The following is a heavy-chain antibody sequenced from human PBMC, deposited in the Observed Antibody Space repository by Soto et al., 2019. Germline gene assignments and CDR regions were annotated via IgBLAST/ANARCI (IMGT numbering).Heavy chain of an antibody. J-gene: IGHJ4*02. CDR1: GGSISSYY. Sequence: QVQLQESGPGLVKPSETLSLTCTVSGGSISSYYWSWIRQRPGTGLEWGGYIYYSGSTNYNPSLMSRGTTSVDTSTNQFSLKLSSVTAADTAVYYCARHGAAAGYYDYWGQGTLVTVSS. CDR2: IYYSGST. CDR3: ARHGAAAGYYDY. D-gene: IGHD6-13*01. V-gene: IGHV4-59*08.